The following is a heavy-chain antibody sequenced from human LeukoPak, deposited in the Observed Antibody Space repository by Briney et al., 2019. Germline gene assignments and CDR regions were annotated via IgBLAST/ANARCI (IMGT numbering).Heavy chain of an antibody. D-gene: IGHD5-12*01. J-gene: IGHJ4*02. CDR3: ARDLSRMVATPAALDY. CDR2: INPSGGST. V-gene: IGHV1-46*01. CDR1: GYTFTGYY. Sequence: ASVKVSCKASGYTFTGYYMPWVRQAPGQGLEWMGIINPSGGSTSYAQKFQGRVTMTRDTSTSTVYMELSSLRSEDTAVYYCARDLSRMVATPAALDYWGQGTLVTVSS.